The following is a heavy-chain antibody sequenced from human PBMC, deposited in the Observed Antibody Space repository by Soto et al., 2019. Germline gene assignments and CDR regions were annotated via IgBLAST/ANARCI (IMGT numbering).Heavy chain of an antibody. D-gene: IGHD3-9*01. J-gene: IGHJ4*02. V-gene: IGHV4-39*01. CDR1: GGSISSSSYY. CDR2: IYYSGTT. Sequence: QVQLQESGPGLVKPSETLSLTCSVSGGSISSSSYYWGCIRQPPGKGLEWLGSIYYSGTTYYNPSLKSRVTIYVDTSKNQFSLKLSSVTASDTAVYYCARHRGYYDILTGYYTGLNFDYWGQGTLVTVSS. CDR3: ARHRGYYDILTGYYTGLNFDY.